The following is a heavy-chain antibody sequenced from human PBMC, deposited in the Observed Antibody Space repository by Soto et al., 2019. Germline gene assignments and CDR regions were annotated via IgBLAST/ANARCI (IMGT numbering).Heavy chain of an antibody. CDR3: TTDSYSTIIIVRFDY. V-gene: IGHV3-15*07. CDR1: GFTFTKAW. Sequence: GGALGLSCGASGFTFTKAWINWVRQAPGKGLEGVGRIKSKTDGGTTDYAEPVKGRFAISRDDSNNMVYLQMNSLKIEDTAVYYCTTDSYSTIIIVRFDYWGHGTLVTVSS. CDR2: IKSKTDGGTT. D-gene: IGHD3-22*01. J-gene: IGHJ4*01.